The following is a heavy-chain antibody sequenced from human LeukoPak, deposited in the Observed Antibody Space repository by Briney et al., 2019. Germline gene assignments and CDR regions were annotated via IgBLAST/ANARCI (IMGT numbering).Heavy chain of an antibody. D-gene: IGHD3-16*02. CDR1: GFTFSSYA. J-gene: IGHJ4*02. CDR3: ARVFSESLGLSTPPLDY. Sequence: GGSLRLSCAASGFTFSSYAMSWVRQAPGKGLEWVSSISSSSSYIYYADSVRGRFTVSRDNAKKSLYLQMNSLRGEDTAVYYCARVFSESLGLSTPPLDYWGQGTLVTVSS. V-gene: IGHV3-21*01. CDR2: ISSSSSYI.